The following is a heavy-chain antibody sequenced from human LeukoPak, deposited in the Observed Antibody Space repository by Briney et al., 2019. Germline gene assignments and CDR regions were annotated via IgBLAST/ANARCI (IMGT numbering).Heavy chain of an antibody. CDR2: ITSSSSYI. V-gene: IGHV3-21*01. CDR1: GFAFSGYS. D-gene: IGHD2-2*01. CDR3: ARGETSWTLPNDY. Sequence: GRSLRISCAASGFAFSGYSMNWVRQAPGKGLQWVSSITSSSSYIYYADSVKCRFTISRDNAKNSLYLQMNSMRAEDTAVYYCARGETSWTLPNDYWGQGTLVTVS. J-gene: IGHJ4*02.